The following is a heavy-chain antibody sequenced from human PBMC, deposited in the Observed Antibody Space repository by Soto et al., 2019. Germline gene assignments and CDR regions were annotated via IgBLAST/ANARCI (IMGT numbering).Heavy chain of an antibody. CDR3: ARGRISAAANWFDP. Sequence: QVQLQESGPGLVKPSETLSLTCTVSSGSISTYYWSWIRRPPGKGLEWIGCVDNSGNTDYNPSLKSRVTISVDTSKNQFSLKTNSMTAADTAVYYCARGRISAAANWFDPWGQGTLVTVSS. V-gene: IGHV4-59*01. CDR2: VDNSGNT. J-gene: IGHJ5*02. CDR1: SGSISTYY. D-gene: IGHD6-25*01.